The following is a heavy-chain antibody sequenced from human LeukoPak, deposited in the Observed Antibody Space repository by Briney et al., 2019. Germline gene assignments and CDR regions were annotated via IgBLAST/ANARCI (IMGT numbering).Heavy chain of an antibody. D-gene: IGHD6-13*01. CDR1: GGAISSSSYY. J-gene: IGHJ4*02. Sequence: SETLSLTCTVSGGAISSSSYYWGWIRQPPGKGLEWIGNIYYSGSTYYNPSLKSRLTLSMDMSKNQFSLRLSSVTAADTAVYYCARLGGIGHGTSWAPFDYWGQGTLVTVSS. CDR2: IYYSGST. V-gene: IGHV4-39*07. CDR3: ARLGGIGHGTSWAPFDY.